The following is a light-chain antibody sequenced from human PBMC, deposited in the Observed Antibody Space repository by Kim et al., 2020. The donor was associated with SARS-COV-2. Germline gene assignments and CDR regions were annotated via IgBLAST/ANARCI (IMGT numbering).Light chain of an antibody. V-gene: IGLV3-1*01. CDR3: QTWDSGTVI. Sequence: SYELTQPPSVSVSPGQTATITCSGDKLGDKYACWYQQKPGQSPVLLIYQDSKRPSGIPERFSGSNSGNTATLTISGTQAMDEADYYCQTWDSGTVIFGGG. CDR2: QDS. J-gene: IGLJ2*01. CDR1: KLGDKY.